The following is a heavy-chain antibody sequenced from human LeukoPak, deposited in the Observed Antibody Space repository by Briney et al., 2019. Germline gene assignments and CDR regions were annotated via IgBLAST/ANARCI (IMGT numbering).Heavy chain of an antibody. Sequence: SETLSLTCTVSGGSISSYYWSWIRQPPGKGPEWIGYIYYSGSTNYNPSLKSRVTISVDTSKNQFSLKLSSVTAADTAVYYCARLNPVAGTSLNYYYGMDVWGQGTTVTVSS. D-gene: IGHD6-19*01. V-gene: IGHV4-59*08. J-gene: IGHJ6*02. CDR2: IYYSGST. CDR1: GGSISSYY. CDR3: ARLNPVAGTSLNYYYGMDV.